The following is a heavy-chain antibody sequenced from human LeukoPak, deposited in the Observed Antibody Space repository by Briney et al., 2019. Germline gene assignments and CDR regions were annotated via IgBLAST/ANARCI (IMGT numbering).Heavy chain of an antibody. CDR2: ISSSSTYI. Sequence: GGSLRLPCAASGFTFSNYNMNWVRQAPGKGLEWVSSISSSSTYIYYSDSVRGRFSISRDNAKNSLYLQMNSLRAEDTAVYYCAREGVTTFDYWGQGTLVTVSS. D-gene: IGHD4-17*01. CDR3: AREGVTTFDY. CDR1: GFTFSNYN. J-gene: IGHJ4*02. V-gene: IGHV3-21*01.